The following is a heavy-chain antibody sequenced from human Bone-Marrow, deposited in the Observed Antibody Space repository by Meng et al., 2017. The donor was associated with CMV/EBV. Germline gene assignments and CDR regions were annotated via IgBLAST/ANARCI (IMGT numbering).Heavy chain of an antibody. D-gene: IGHD6-13*01. J-gene: IGHJ6*02. V-gene: IGHV3-30*02. CDR3: VRDWYSSSWYDHGGMDV. Sequence: GGSLRLSCAASGFTFSSYGMHWVRQAPGKGLEWVAFIRYDGSNKYYADSVKGRFTISRDNSKNTLYLQMNSLRAEDTAVYYCVRDWYSSSWYDHGGMDVWGQGTTVTGSS. CDR2: IRYDGSNK. CDR1: GFTFSSYG.